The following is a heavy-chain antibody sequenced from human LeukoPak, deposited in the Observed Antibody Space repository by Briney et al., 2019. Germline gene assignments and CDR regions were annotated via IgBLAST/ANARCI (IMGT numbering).Heavy chain of an antibody. D-gene: IGHD6-13*01. CDR2: IYYSGNT. V-gene: IGHV4-59*01. J-gene: IGHJ4*02. Sequence: PSETLSLTCTVSGGSISGYYWSWIRQPPGKGLEWIGYIYYSGNTNYNPSLKSRVTISVDTSNNQFSLKLSSVTAADTAVYYCARNFGSSWYYSDYWGQGTLVTVSS. CDR3: ARNFGSSWYYSDY. CDR1: GGSISGYY.